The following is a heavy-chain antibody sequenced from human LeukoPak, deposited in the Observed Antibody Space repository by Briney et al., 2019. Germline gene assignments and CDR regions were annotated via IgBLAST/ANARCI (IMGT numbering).Heavy chain of an antibody. CDR1: GFTFSSYE. CDR2: ISSTGSDI. V-gene: IGHV3-48*03. D-gene: IGHD3-16*01. Sequence: GGSLRLSCAGSGFTFSSYEMNWVRQAPGKGLEWVSYISSTGSDIYYADSVKGRFTISRDNDKNSLYLQMNSLRAGDTAVYYCARGLGPHYWGQGTLVTVSS. J-gene: IGHJ4*02. CDR3: ARGLGPHY.